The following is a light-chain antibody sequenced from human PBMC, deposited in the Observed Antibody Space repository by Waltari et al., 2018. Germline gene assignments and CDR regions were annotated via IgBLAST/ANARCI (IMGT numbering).Light chain of an antibody. CDR3: QQYYSSPYT. J-gene: IGKJ2*01. Sequence: DFVMTQSPASLALSLGERATIHCKPSPPVLYNSNNRNYLTWYQQKPGQPPKLLFYWASTRESGVPDRFSASGSGTDFTLTISRLQPEDVAIYYCQQYYSSPYTFGQGTRLEIK. CDR2: WAS. CDR1: PPVLYNSNNRNY. V-gene: IGKV4-1*01.